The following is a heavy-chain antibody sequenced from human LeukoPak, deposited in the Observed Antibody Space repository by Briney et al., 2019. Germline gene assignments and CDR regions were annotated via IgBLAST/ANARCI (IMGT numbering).Heavy chain of an antibody. Sequence: MTSETLSLTCTVSGYSISSGYYWGWIRQPPGKGLEWIGSIYHSGSTYYNPSLKSRVTISVDTSKNQFSLKLSSVTAADTAVYYCARKMNWFDPWGQGTLVTVSS. D-gene: IGHD5-24*01. V-gene: IGHV4-38-2*02. CDR1: GYSISSGYY. CDR2: IYHSGST. J-gene: IGHJ5*02. CDR3: ARKMNWFDP.